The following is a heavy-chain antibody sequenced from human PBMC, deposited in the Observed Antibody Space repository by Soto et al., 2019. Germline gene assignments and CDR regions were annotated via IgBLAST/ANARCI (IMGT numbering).Heavy chain of an antibody. Sequence: SVKVSCKASGGTFSSYAISWVRQAPGQGLEWMGGIIPIFGTANYAQKFQGRVTITADKSTSTAYMELSSLRSEDTAVYYCARGTVTVGELFHWGQGTLVTVSS. CDR3: ARGTVTVGELFH. D-gene: IGHD3-10*01. CDR2: IIPIFGTA. J-gene: IGHJ4*02. V-gene: IGHV1-69*06. CDR1: GGTFSSYA.